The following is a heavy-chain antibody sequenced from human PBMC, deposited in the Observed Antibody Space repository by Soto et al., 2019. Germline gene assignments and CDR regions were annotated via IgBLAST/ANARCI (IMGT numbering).Heavy chain of an antibody. V-gene: IGHV3-15*01. J-gene: IGHJ4*02. D-gene: IGHD6-19*01. Sequence: PGGSLRLSCAASGFTFCNAWMSWVRQAPGEGLEWVGRIKSKTDGGTTDYAAPVKGRFTISRDNSKDTLYLQMNSRRADDTAVYHCAKTAEAVAGTVYGYWGQGT. CDR2: IKSKTDGGTT. CDR3: AKTAEAVAGTVYGY. CDR1: GFTFCNAW.